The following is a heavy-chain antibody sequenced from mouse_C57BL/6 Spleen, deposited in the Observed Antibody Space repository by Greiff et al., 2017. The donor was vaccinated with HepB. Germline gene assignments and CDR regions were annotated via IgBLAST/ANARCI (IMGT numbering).Heavy chain of an antibody. CDR3: ARSPDYDYFLGAMDY. Sequence: QVQLQQPGAELVKPVASVKMSCKASGYTFTSYWITWVKQRPGQGLEWIGDIYPGSGSTNYNEKFKSKATLTVDTSSSTAYMQLSSLTSEDSAVYYCARSPDYDYFLGAMDYWGQGTSVTVSS. CDR2: IYPGSGST. J-gene: IGHJ4*01. D-gene: IGHD2-4*01. CDR1: GYTFTSYW. V-gene: IGHV1-55*01.